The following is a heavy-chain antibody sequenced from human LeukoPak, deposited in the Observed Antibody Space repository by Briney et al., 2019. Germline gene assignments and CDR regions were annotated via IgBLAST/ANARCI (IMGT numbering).Heavy chain of an antibody. V-gene: IGHV1-8*01. Sequence: ASVKVSCKASGYTFTSYDINWVRQATGQGLEWMGWMNPNSGNTGHAQKFQGRVTMTRNTSISTAYMEPSSLRSEDTAVYYCARADTIMDTAMVSAAFDIWGQGTMVTVSS. CDR2: MNPNSGNT. CDR3: ARADTIMDTAMVSAAFDI. D-gene: IGHD5-18*01. J-gene: IGHJ3*02. CDR1: GYTFTSYD.